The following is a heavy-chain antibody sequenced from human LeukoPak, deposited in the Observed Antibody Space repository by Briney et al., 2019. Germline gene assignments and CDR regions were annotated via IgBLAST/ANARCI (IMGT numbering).Heavy chain of an antibody. CDR1: RFTFSSYA. CDR2: ISSDGSNT. Sequence: GGSLRLSCAASRFTFSSYAMLWVRQLPGKGLEWVAIISSDGSNTYYADSVKGRFTISRDNAKNSLYLQMNSLRAEDTAVYYCAELGITMIGGVWGKGTTVTISS. V-gene: IGHV3-30*04. J-gene: IGHJ6*04. CDR3: AELGITMIGGV. D-gene: IGHD3-10*02.